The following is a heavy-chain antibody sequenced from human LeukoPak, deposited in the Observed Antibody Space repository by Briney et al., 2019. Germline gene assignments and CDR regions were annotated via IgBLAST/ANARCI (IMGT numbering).Heavy chain of an antibody. D-gene: IGHD3-22*01. Sequence: ASVKVSCKASGYFFTSYYMYWVRQAPGQGLEWMGIINPSGGSIRYAQKFQGRVTMTRDTSTSTVYMELSSLRSEDTAVYYCARGRNYYDSGGYYYEGDAFDIWGQGTMVTVSS. CDR1: GYFFTSYY. CDR2: INPSGGSI. V-gene: IGHV1-46*01. CDR3: ARGRNYYDSGGYYYEGDAFDI. J-gene: IGHJ3*02.